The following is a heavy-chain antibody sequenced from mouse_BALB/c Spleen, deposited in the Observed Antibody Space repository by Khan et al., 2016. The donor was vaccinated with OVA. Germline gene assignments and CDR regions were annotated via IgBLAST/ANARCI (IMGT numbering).Heavy chain of an antibody. Sequence: EVQLQESGPGLVKPSQSLSLTCTVTGYSITSGYAWNWIRQFPGNKLEWMGYISYSGVTSYTPSLKSRISLTRDTSKNPFFLQLNSVNTEDSATLYCGRGNYYGYYFDYWGQGTTLTVSS. J-gene: IGHJ2*01. CDR3: GRGNYYGYYFDY. CDR1: GYSITSGYA. V-gene: IGHV3-2*02. CDR2: ISYSGVT. D-gene: IGHD1-1*01.